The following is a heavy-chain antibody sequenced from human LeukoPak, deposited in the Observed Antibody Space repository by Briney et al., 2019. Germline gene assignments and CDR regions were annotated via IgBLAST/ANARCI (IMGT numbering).Heavy chain of an antibody. CDR2: IWYDGSNK. CDR3: ARERIAAAGIYYYYYGMDV. J-gene: IGHJ6*02. D-gene: IGHD6-13*01. V-gene: IGHV3-33*08. Sequence: PGRSLRLSCAASGFTFSSYGMHWVRQAPGKGLEWVAVIWYDGSNKYYADSVKGRFTISRDNSKNTLYLQMNSLRAEDTAVYYCARERIAAAGIYYYYYGMDVWGQGTTVTVSS. CDR1: GFTFSSYG.